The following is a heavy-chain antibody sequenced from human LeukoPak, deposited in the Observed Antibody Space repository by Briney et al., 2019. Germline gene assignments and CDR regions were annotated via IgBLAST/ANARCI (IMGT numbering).Heavy chain of an antibody. Sequence: SETLSLTCAVSGASISSPFWWSWVRQTPGKGLEWIGEIYQSGSPNYNPSLKSRVTMSVDKSKNLVFLRLMSVTAADTAVYYCARRIVGWTGYYFDYWGQGTLVTVSS. CDR1: GASISSPFW. CDR2: IYQSGSP. J-gene: IGHJ4*02. D-gene: IGHD2-21*01. V-gene: IGHV4-4*02. CDR3: ARRIVGWTGYYFDY.